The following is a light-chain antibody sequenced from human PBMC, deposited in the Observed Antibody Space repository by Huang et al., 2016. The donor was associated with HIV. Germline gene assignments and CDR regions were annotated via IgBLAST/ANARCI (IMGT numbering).Light chain of an antibody. CDR3: MQSLQTPFT. J-gene: IGKJ3*01. V-gene: IGKV2-28*01. CDR1: QSLLHSYGYNF. Sequence: DIVMTQSPLSLPVTPGEPASISCRSSQSLLHSYGYNFLQWYVQKPGQSPQLLISLGSDRASGVPDRFTGSGTDRDFTLEISSVEPDDVGVYYCMQSLQTPFTFGPGTKVDI. CDR2: LGS.